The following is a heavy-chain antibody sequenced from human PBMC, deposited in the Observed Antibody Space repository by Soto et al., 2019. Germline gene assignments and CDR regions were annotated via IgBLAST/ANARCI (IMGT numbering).Heavy chain of an antibody. CDR1: GFTFSSYT. CDR3: ARAPNRALDY. Sequence: PGGSLRLSCAASGFTFSSYTMHWVRQAPGKGLEWISYISSSSRTIYYADSVKGRFTISRDNAQSSLYLQMTSLGDEDTAVYYCARAPNRALDYWGQGTLVTVSS. J-gene: IGHJ4*02. V-gene: IGHV3-48*02. CDR2: ISSSSRTI. D-gene: IGHD2-8*01.